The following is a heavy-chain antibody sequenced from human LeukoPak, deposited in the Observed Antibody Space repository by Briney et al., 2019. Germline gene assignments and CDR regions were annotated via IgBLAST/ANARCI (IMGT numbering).Heavy chain of an antibody. Sequence: GAPVKVSCKASGGTFSSYAISWVRQAPGQGLEWMGGIIPIFGTANYAQKFQGRVTITADESTSTAYMELSSLRSEDTAVYYCARESSNPQHKNFDYWGQGTLVTVSS. CDR1: GGTFSSYA. D-gene: IGHD4-11*01. V-gene: IGHV1-69*13. CDR3: ARESSNPQHKNFDY. CDR2: IIPIFGTA. J-gene: IGHJ4*02.